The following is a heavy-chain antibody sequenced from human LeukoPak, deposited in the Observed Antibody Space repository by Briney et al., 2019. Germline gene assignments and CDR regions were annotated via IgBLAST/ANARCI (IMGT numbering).Heavy chain of an antibody. Sequence: ASVKVSCKASGYTFTGYYMHWVRQAPGQGLEWMGWINPNSGGTNYAQKFQGRVTMTRETSISTAYMELSRLRSDDTAVYYCARFGDYGDYYYYYMDVWGKGTTVTVSS. CDR2: INPNSGGT. CDR3: ARFGDYGDYYYYYMDV. J-gene: IGHJ6*03. CDR1: GYTFTGYY. D-gene: IGHD4-17*01. V-gene: IGHV1-2*02.